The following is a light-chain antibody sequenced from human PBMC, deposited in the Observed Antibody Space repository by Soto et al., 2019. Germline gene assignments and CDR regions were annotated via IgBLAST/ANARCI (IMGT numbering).Light chain of an antibody. CDR3: LQYGTSPKT. J-gene: IGKJ1*01. CDR1: QSVSSGN. Sequence: EIVLTQSPGTLSLSPGQRATLSCRASQSVSSGNLAWYQQKPGQAPRLLIYGTSNRATGIPDRFTGSGSGTEFTLTIIRLEREDFAVYYCLQYGTSPKTFGQGTKVDIK. V-gene: IGKV3-20*01. CDR2: GTS.